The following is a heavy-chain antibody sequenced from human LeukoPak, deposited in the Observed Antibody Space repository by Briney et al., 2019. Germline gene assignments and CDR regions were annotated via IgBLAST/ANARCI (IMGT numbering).Heavy chain of an antibody. V-gene: IGHV1-2*02. D-gene: IGHD3-10*01. CDR2: INPNSGGT. CDR3: ARDRRITMVRGVIPNWFDP. Sequence: ASVKVSCKASGYTFTGYYMHWVRQAPGQGLEWMGWINPNSGGTNYAQKFQGRVTMTRDTSISTAYMELSRLRSDDTAVYYCARDRRITMVRGVIPNWFDPWGQGTLVTVSS. J-gene: IGHJ5*02. CDR1: GYTFTGYY.